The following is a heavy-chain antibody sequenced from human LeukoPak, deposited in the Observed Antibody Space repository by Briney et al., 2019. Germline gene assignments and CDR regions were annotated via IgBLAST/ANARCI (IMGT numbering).Heavy chain of an antibody. CDR3: AREGFGSGTNLEVGYFDH. CDR2: INTGGDT. V-gene: IGHV1-3*04. D-gene: IGHD3-10*01. CDR1: GYTFTNYA. J-gene: IGHJ4*02. Sequence: ASVKVSCKASGYTFTNYAMHWVRQAPGQRLEWMGWINTGGDTAYSQRFQGRVTIISDTSASTAYMDLSNLRSEDTAVYYCAREGFGSGTNLEVGYFDHWGQGSLVTVSS.